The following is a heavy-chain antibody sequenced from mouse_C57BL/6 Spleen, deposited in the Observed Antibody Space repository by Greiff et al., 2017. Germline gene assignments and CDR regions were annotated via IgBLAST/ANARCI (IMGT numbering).Heavy chain of an antibody. J-gene: IGHJ2*01. CDR1: GYTFTDYY. CDR3: AREGDYYGSSLFDY. D-gene: IGHD1-1*01. CDR2: INPNNGGT. V-gene: IGHV1-26*01. Sequence: VQLQQSGPELVKPGASVKISCKASGYTFTDYYMNWVKQSHGKSLEWIGDINPNNGGTSYNQKFKGKATLTVDKSSSTAYMELRSLTSEDSAVYYCAREGDYYGSSLFDYWGQGTTLTVSS.